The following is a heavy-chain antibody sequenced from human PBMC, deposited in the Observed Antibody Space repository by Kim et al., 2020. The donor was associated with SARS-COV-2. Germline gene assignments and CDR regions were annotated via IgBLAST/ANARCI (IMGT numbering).Heavy chain of an antibody. CDR2: ISSSGSTI. Sequence: GGSLRLSCAASGFTFSSYEMNWVHQAPGKGLEWVSYISSSGSTIYYADSVKGRFTISRDNAKNSLYLQMNSLRAEDTAVYYCARNYYVSSGYYYYWYFDLWGRGALVTVSS. CDR3: ARNYYVSSGYYYYWYFDL. D-gene: IGHD3-22*01. J-gene: IGHJ2*01. CDR1: GFTFSSYE. V-gene: IGHV3-48*03.